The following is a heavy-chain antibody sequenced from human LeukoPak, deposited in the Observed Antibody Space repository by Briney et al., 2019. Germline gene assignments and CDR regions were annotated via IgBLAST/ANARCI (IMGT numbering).Heavy chain of an antibody. CDR2: IDSDGSST. CDR3: AREWGRGYSYDH. J-gene: IGHJ4*02. D-gene: IGHD5-18*01. Sequence: PGRSLRLSCAASGFTFSSYAMHWVRQAPGKGLEWVSRIDSDGSSTNYADSVKGRFTVSRDNAKNTLYLQMNSLRAKDTAVYYCAREWGRGYSYDHWGQGTPVIVSS. V-gene: IGHV3-74*01. CDR1: GFTFSSYA.